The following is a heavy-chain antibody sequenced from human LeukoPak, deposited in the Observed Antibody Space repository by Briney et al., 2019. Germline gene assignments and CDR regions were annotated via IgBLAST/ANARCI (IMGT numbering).Heavy chain of an antibody. CDR2: ISSSSSYI. D-gene: IGHD4-17*01. V-gene: IGHV3-21*01. CDR1: GFTFSSYS. CDR3: ARVKTTVTPFDY. Sequence: GGSLRLSCAASGFTFSSYSMNWLREARRKGLEWVSSISSSSSYIYYADSVKGRFTISRDNAKNSLYLQMNSLRAEDTAVYYCARVKTTVTPFDYWGQGTLVTVSS. J-gene: IGHJ4*02.